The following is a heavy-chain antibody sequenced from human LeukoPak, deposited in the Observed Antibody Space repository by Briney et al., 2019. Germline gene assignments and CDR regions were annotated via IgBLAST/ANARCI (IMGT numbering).Heavy chain of an antibody. CDR3: AVKHFSSSWYYFDY. J-gene: IGHJ4*02. V-gene: IGHV1-2*02. CDR2: INPNSGGT. CDR1: GYTFTGYY. D-gene: IGHD6-13*01. Sequence: ASVKVSCKASGYTFTGYYMHWVRQAPGQGLEWMGWINPNSGGTNYTQKFQDRVTMTRDTSFSTAYMELSRLRSDDTAVYYCAVKHFSSSWYYFDYWGQGTLVTVSS.